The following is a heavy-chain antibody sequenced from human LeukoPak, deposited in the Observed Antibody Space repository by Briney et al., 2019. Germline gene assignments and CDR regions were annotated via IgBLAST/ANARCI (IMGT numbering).Heavy chain of an antibody. V-gene: IGHV4-31*03. D-gene: IGHD3-10*01. CDR3: ARDAEYYYGSGSYSSGIDV. CDR1: GGSVSSGGYY. Sequence: SETLSLTCTVSGGSVSSGGYYWSWIRQHPGKGLEWIGYIYYSGRTYYNPSLKSRVTISVDTSKNQFSLKLSSVTAADTAVYYCARDAEYYYGSGSYSSGIDVWGQGTTVTVSS. J-gene: IGHJ6*02. CDR2: IYYSGRT.